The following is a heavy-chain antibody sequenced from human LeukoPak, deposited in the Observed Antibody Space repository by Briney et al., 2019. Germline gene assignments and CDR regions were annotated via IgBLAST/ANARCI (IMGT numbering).Heavy chain of an antibody. V-gene: IGHV3-9*01. CDR3: AKDEGWNDGALDY. Sequence: GRSLRLSCAASGFTFDDYAMHWVRQAPGKGLEWVSGISWNSGSIGYADSVKGRFTISRDNAKNSLYLLMNSLRAEDTALYYCAKDEGWNDGALDYWGQGTLVTVSS. J-gene: IGHJ4*02. CDR1: GFTFDDYA. CDR2: ISWNSGSI. D-gene: IGHD1-1*01.